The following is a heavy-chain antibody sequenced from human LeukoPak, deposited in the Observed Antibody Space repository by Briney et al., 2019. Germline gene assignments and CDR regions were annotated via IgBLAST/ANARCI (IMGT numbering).Heavy chain of an antibody. CDR3: AKDRPAAIGDYMDV. D-gene: IGHD2-2*01. CDR1: GFTFSSYA. V-gene: IGHV3-30*02. J-gene: IGHJ6*03. CDR2: IRYDGSNK. Sequence: GGSLRLSCAASGFTFSSYAMSWVRQAPGKGLEWVAFIRYDGSNKYYADSVKGRFTISRDNSKNTLYLQMNSLRAEDTAVYYCAKDRPAAIGDYMDVWGKGTTVTVSS.